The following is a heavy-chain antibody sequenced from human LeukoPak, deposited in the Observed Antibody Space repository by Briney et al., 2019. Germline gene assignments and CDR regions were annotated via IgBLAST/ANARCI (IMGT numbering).Heavy chain of an antibody. J-gene: IGHJ4*02. CDR2: IYYSGST. V-gene: IGHV4-59*01. D-gene: IGHD1-14*01. Sequence: PSETLSLTCTVSGGSISSYYWSWIRQPPGKGLEWMGYIYYSGSTNYNPSLKSRVTISVDTSKNQFSLKLSSVTAADTAVYYCARDRGGRSGTWLVLDYWGQGTLVTVSS. CDR3: ARDRGGRSGTWLVLDY. CDR1: GGSISSYY.